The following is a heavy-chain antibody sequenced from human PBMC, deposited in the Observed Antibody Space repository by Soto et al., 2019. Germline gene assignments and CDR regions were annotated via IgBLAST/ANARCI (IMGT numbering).Heavy chain of an antibody. Sequence: SQTLSLPCAITGYSVFSNSAGWSLVRQSPSRGLEWLGRTYYRSKWYYEYAVSVRGRITINPDTSKNQYSLQLNSVTPEDTAVYFCARGEQYSGRIFDYWGQGTLVTVSS. CDR2: TYYRSKWYY. CDR3: ARGEQYSGRIFDY. CDR1: GYSVFSNSAG. V-gene: IGHV6-1*01. J-gene: IGHJ4*01. D-gene: IGHD1-26*01.